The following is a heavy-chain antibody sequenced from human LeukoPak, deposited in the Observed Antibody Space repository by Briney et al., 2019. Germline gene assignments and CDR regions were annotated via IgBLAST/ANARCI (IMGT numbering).Heavy chain of an antibody. CDR2: ISSSSTI. V-gene: IGHV3-48*01. J-gene: IGHJ3*02. CDR1: GFTFSSYS. CDR3: ASTVVVVAANPGAFDI. Sequence: GGSLRLSCAASGFTFSSYSMNWVRQAPGKGLEWVSYISSSSTIYYADSVKGRFTISRDNAKNSLYLQMNSLRAEDTAVYYCASTVVVVAANPGAFDIWGQGTMVTVSS. D-gene: IGHD2-15*01.